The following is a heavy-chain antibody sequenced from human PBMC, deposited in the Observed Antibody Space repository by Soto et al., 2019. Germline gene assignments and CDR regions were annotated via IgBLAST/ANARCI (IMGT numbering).Heavy chain of an antibody. CDR3: ARSVLLWFGELSHRYYFDY. Sequence: SETLSLTCTVSGGSISSSSYYWGWIRQPPGKGLEWIGSIYYSGSTYYNPSLKSRVTISVDTSKNQFSLKLSSVTAADTAVYYCARSVLLWFGELSHRYYFDYWGQGTLVTVSS. V-gene: IGHV4-39*01. D-gene: IGHD3-10*01. J-gene: IGHJ4*02. CDR2: IYYSGST. CDR1: GGSISSSSYY.